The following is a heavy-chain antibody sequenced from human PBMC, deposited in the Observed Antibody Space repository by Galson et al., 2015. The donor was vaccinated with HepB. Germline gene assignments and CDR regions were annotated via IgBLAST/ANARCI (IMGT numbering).Heavy chain of an antibody. Sequence: SVKVSCKASGGTFSSYAISWVRQAPGQGLEWMGRIIPILGIANYAQKFQGRVTITADKSTSTAYMELSSLRSEDTAVYYRARDPRYSSLSNWFDPWGQGTLVTVSS. V-gene: IGHV1-69*04. CDR3: ARDPRYSSLSNWFDP. CDR2: IIPILGIA. D-gene: IGHD6-19*01. CDR1: GGTFSSYA. J-gene: IGHJ5*02.